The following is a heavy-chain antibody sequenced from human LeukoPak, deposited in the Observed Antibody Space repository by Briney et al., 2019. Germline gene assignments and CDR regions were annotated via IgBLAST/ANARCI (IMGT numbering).Heavy chain of an antibody. Sequence: GGSLRLSCAASGFILSDYYMSWIRQAPGKVLEWVAYISTSDRTTYYADSVKGRFTISRDNAKNSLYLQMNSLRAEDTAVYYCARGANVLLWFGELSGGGEYFQHWGQGTLVTVSS. CDR3: ARGANVLLWFGELSGGGEYFQH. V-gene: IGHV3-11*04. D-gene: IGHD3-10*01. CDR1: GFILSDYY. CDR2: ISTSDRTT. J-gene: IGHJ1*01.